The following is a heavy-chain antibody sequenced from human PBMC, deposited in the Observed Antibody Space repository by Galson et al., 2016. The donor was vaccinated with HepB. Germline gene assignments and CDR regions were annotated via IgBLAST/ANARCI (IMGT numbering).Heavy chain of an antibody. CDR1: GLTFSGSA. V-gene: IGHV3-73*01. CDR2: IRSKTHSSAT. CDR3: SSRDFTHYGVDY. J-gene: IGHJ4*02. D-gene: IGHD3-16*01. Sequence: SLRLSCAASGLTFSGSAMHWVRQASGKGLEWVGRIRSKTHSSATAYATSVEGRFTISRDDSKNTTYLLMNSLKTEGTAVYYCSSRDFTHYGVDYWGLGTLVIVSS.